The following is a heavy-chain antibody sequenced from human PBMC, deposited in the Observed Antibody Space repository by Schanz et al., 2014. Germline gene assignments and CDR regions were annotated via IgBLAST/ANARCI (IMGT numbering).Heavy chain of an antibody. CDR2: IFTDGRT. Sequence: EVQLVASGGGLVQPGGSLRLSCAASGFAVDNYYMSCVRQAPGRGLEWVSIIFTDGRTYYADSVKGRFTIPRDSSKNTLFLQMNSLRTEDTAVYYCARLDPYCRSGTCSRAFDFWGQGTLVTVSS. CDR1: GFAVDNYY. CDR3: ARLDPYCRSGTCSRAFDF. V-gene: IGHV3-66*02. D-gene: IGHD2-15*01. J-gene: IGHJ4*02.